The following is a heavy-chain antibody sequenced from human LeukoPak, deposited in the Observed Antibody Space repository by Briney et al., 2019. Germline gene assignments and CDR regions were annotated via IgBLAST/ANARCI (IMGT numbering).Heavy chain of an antibody. Sequence: GGSLRLSCAASGFTFSSYSMNWVRQAPGKGLEWVSSISSSSSYIYYADSVKGRFTISRDNAKNSLYLQMNSLRAEDTAVYYCARDQSTARGATIPAGWGQGTLVTVSS. D-gene: IGHD1-26*01. V-gene: IGHV3-21*01. CDR3: ARDQSTARGATIPAG. CDR1: GFTFSSYS. J-gene: IGHJ4*02. CDR2: ISSSSSYI.